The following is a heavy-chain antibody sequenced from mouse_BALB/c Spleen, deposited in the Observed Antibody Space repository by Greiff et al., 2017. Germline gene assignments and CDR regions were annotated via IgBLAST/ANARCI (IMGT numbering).Heavy chain of an antibody. D-gene: IGHD1-1*01. CDR3: TREESSYWYFDV. Sequence: DVHLVESGGGLVKPGGSLKLSCAASGFTFSSYTMSWVRQTPEKRLEWVATISSGGSYTYYPDSVKGRFTISRDNAKNTLYLQMSSLKSEDTAMYYCTREESSYWYFDVWGAGTTVTVSS. CDR2: ISSGGSYT. J-gene: IGHJ1*01. V-gene: IGHV5-6-4*01. CDR1: GFTFSSYT.